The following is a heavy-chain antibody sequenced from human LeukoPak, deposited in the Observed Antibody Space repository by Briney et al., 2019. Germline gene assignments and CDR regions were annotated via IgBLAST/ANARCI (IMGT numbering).Heavy chain of an antibody. Sequence: SETLSLTCTVSGYSISSGYYWGWIRQPPGKGLEGMGSSYHSGSTYYNPSLKSRVTISVDTSKNQFSLKLSSVTAADTAVYYCARDSGPLDYWGQGNLVTVSS. V-gene: IGHV4-38-2*02. D-gene: IGHD3-10*01. CDR1: GYSISSGYY. CDR3: ARDSGPLDY. CDR2: SYHSGST. J-gene: IGHJ4*02.